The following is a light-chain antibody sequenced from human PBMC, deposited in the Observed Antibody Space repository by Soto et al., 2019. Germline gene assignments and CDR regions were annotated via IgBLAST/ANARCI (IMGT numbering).Light chain of an antibody. J-gene: IGKJ4*01. CDR2: HAS. Sequence: IQMTLSPFSLSASVGDRITIHCRASESVGEWLAWYQQRAGKAPKALIYHASTLESGVPSRFSGSGSGTEFTLTIYCLQPDDFATYCCQVSNDYPLTFGGGTKVDI. V-gene: IGKV1-5*01. CDR3: QVSNDYPLT. CDR1: ESVGEW.